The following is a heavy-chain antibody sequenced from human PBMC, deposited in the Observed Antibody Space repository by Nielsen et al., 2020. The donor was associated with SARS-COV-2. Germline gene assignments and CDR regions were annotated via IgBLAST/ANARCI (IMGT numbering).Heavy chain of an antibody. CDR3: VRDSSIVIWSGYPVD. CDR2: IWFDGSNK. Sequence: GESLKISCAASGFSFSIFGMHWVRQAPGKGLEWVALIWFDGSNKYYADSVKGRFTISRDNSKNTLYLQMNSLRAEDTAVYYCVRDSSIVIWSGYPVDWGQGTLVTVSS. V-gene: IGHV3-33*01. J-gene: IGHJ4*02. D-gene: IGHD3-3*01. CDR1: GFSFSIFG.